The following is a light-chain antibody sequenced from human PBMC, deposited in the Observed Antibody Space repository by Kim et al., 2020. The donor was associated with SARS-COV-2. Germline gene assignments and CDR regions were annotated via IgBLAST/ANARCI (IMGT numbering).Light chain of an antibody. CDR2: QNY. CDR3: QAWDFNRV. Sequence: VSVTPGHTAPFADSGDNLGDNYIGWYQQKSGQSPVLVIYQNYKRPSGIPERFSGSNSGNTATLTISGTQAMVEADYYCQAWDFNRVFGRGTQLTVL. CDR1: NLGDNY. V-gene: IGLV3-1*01. J-gene: IGLJ3*02.